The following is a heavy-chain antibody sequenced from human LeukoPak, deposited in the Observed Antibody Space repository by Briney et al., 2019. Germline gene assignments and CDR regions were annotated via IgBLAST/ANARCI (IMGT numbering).Heavy chain of an antibody. CDR1: DYAMSGGYY. D-gene: IGHD2-2*01. V-gene: IGHV4-38-2*02. CDR3: ARDVLNGACYCTTCLYHFVF. Sequence: PSETLSLTCAVSDYAMSGGYYWGWIRQPPGRGLEWIGSIYRSGDTYYNPSLKSRVTISVDTSKNQFALRLSSVSAADTAIYYCARDVLNGACYCTTCLYHFVFWGQGNLVTVSS. CDR2: IYRSGDT. J-gene: IGHJ4*02.